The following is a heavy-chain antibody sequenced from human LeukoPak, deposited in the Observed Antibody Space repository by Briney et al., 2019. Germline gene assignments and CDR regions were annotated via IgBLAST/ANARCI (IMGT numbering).Heavy chain of an antibody. CDR1: GYTFTSYG. V-gene: IGHV1-18*01. Sequence: GASVKVSCKASGYTFTSYGISWVRQAPGQGLEWMGWISAYNGNTNYAQKLQGRVTMTTDTSTSTVYMELSSLRSEDTAVYYCARISIAVAGTTVSAFDIWGQGTMVTVSS. CDR2: ISAYNGNT. CDR3: ARISIAVAGTTVSAFDI. J-gene: IGHJ3*02. D-gene: IGHD6-19*01.